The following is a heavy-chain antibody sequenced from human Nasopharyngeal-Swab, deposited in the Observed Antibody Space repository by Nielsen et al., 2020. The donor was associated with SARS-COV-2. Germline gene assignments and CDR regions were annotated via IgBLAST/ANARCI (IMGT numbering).Heavy chain of an antibody. CDR2: IYYSGGT. Sequence: SETLSLTCTVSGGSISSSSYYWGWIRQPPGKGLEWIGSIYYSGGTYYNPSLKSRVTISVDTSKNQFSLKLSSVTAADTAVYYCARRARFDFWSGHGAFDIWGQGTMVTVSS. V-gene: IGHV4-39*07. CDR3: ARRARFDFWSGHGAFDI. J-gene: IGHJ3*02. D-gene: IGHD3-3*01. CDR1: GGSISSSSYY.